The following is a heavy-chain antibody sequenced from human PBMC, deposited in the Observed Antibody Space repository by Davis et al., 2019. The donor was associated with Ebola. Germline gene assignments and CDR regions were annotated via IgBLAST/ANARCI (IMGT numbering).Heavy chain of an antibody. CDR3: ARPGRDGYNFDY. CDR2: IYYSGST. J-gene: IGHJ4*02. D-gene: IGHD5-24*01. Sequence: MPSETLSLTCTVPGGSTSSSSYYWGWNRQPPGKGLEWIGSIYYSGSTYYNPSLTSRVTISVDTSKNQFSLKLSSVTAADTAVYYCARPGRDGYNFDYWGQGTLVTVSS. V-gene: IGHV4-39*01. CDR1: GGSTSSSSYY.